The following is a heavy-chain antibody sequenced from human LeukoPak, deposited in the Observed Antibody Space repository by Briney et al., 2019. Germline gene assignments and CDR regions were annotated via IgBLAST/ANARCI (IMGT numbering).Heavy chain of an antibody. CDR3: ARVDTAMVYGY. V-gene: IGHV4-34*01. Sequence: SETLSLTCAVYGGSFSGYYWSWIRQPPGKGPEWIGEINHSGSTNYNPSLKSRVTISVDTSKNQFSLKLSSVTAADTAVYYCARVDTAMVYGYWGQGTLVTVSS. CDR2: INHSGST. J-gene: IGHJ4*02. D-gene: IGHD5-18*01. CDR1: GGSFSGYY.